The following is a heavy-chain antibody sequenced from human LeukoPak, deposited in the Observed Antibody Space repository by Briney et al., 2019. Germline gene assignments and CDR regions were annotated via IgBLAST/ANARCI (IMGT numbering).Heavy chain of an antibody. V-gene: IGHV3-23*01. Sequence: GGSLRLSCAASGFTFSSYGMSWVRQAPGKGLEWVSSIYPSGDSTFYADSVKGRFTISRDNSKNTLYLQMSSLRTEDTAIYYCAKDVVPDSGWDLDYWGQGTLVTVSS. CDR3: AKDVVPDSGWDLDY. J-gene: IGHJ4*02. CDR2: IYPSGDST. CDR1: GFTFSSYG. D-gene: IGHD6-19*01.